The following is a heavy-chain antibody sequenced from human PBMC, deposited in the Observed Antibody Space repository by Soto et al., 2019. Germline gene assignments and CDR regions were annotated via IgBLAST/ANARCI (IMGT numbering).Heavy chain of an antibody. J-gene: IGHJ3*02. D-gene: IGHD6-6*01. V-gene: IGHV5-51*01. Sequence: GESLKISCKGSGYSFTSYWIGWVRQMPGKGLEWMGIIYPGDSDTRYSPAFQGQVTIPADNSISPAYLQWSSLKASDTAMYYCARLPQLAPDAFDIWGQGTLVTVSS. CDR1: GYSFTSYW. CDR2: IYPGDSDT. CDR3: ARLPQLAPDAFDI.